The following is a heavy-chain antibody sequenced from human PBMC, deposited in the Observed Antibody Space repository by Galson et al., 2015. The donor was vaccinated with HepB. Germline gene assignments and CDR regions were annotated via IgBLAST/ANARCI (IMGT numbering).Heavy chain of an antibody. CDR1: GGSISSSSYY. CDR3: ASGRLLWENWFDP. J-gene: IGHJ5*02. CDR2: IYYSGST. D-gene: IGHD3-10*01. Sequence: TLSLTCTVSGGSISSSSYYWGWIRQPPGKGLEWIGSIYYSGSTYYNPSLKSRVTISVDTSKNQFSLKLSSVTAADTAVYYCASGRLLWENWFDPWGQGTLVTVSS. V-gene: IGHV4-39*01.